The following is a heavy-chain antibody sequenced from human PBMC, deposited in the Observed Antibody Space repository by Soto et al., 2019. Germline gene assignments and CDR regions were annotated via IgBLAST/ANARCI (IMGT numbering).Heavy chain of an antibody. CDR3: ARDRVGVAVGGDFAMEV. D-gene: IGHD6-13*01. CDR2: TWYDGTNK. V-gene: IGHV3-33*01. CDR1: GFTFINYG. Sequence: LRLSCAASGFTFINYGMHWVRQAPGNVLEWVAATWYDGTNKYYVDSVKGRFTISRDNSKNTLYLQMDSLRAEDTGVYYCARDRVGVAVGGDFAMEVWGQGTTVTVSS. J-gene: IGHJ6*01.